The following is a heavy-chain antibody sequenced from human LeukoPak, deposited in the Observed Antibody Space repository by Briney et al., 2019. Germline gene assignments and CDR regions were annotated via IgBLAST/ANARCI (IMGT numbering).Heavy chain of an antibody. CDR1: GYTFTSYA. J-gene: IGHJ6*02. CDR2: INTNTGNP. Sequence: GASVKVSCTASGYTFTSYAMNWVRQAPRQGLEWMGWINTNTGNPTYAQGFTGWFVFSLDTSVSTAYLQISSLKAEDTAVYYCARDTYSSSWYWYGLDVWGQGTTVTVSS. CDR3: ARDTYSSSWYWYGLDV. V-gene: IGHV7-4-1*02. D-gene: IGHD6-13*01.